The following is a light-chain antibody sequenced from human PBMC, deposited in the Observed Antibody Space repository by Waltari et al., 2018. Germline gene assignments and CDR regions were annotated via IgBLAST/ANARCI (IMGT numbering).Light chain of an antibody. Sequence: QSALTQPASVSGSPGQSIHISCTGTIRDVGGYKYISWYQQHPGAVPRLLIYDVVKRPSGVSSRFSGSKSDNTARLTISGLQAADEAHYYCSSFTSSSSFVFGSGTKVTV. CDR2: DVV. J-gene: IGLJ1*01. CDR1: IRDVGGYKY. CDR3: SSFTSSSSFV. V-gene: IGLV2-14*03.